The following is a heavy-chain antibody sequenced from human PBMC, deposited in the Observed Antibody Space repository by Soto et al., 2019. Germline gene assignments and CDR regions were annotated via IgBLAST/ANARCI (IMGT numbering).Heavy chain of an antibody. CDR1: GGSFSGYY. CDR2: INHSGST. D-gene: IGHD1-26*01. V-gene: IGHV4-34*01. J-gene: IGHJ6*02. CDR3: ASRYSGRPEAWGYYYGMDV. Sequence: QVQLQQWGAGLLKPSETLSLTCAVYGGSFSGYYWSWIRQPPGKGLEWIGEINHSGSTNYNPSLKMRVTISLDTSKNQFSLKLSSVTAADTAVYYCASRYSGRPEAWGYYYGMDVWGQGTTVTVSS.